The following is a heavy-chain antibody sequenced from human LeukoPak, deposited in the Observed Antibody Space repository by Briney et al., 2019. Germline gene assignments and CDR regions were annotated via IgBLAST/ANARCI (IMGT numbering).Heavy chain of an antibody. CDR3: TRGTVTTYYFDS. CDR1: GASISSYY. D-gene: IGHD4-17*01. Sequence: SETLSLTCTVSGASISSYYWSWIRQPPGKGLEWIGYIHYSGGTKYNLSLKSRVTMSVDTSKNQFSLKLSSVTAADTAVYHCTRGTVTTYYFDSWGQGTRVTVSS. CDR2: IHYSGGT. V-gene: IGHV4-59*01. J-gene: IGHJ4*02.